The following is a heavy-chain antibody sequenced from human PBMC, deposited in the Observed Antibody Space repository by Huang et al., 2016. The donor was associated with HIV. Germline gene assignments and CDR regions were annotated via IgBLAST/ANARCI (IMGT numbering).Heavy chain of an antibody. D-gene: IGHD6-6*01. Sequence: QVQLVQSGAEVKKPGSSVKVSCQASGGTFSTYAISWVRQAPGQGLEWMGGILTIFGTANHEQKVQGTVTITADEFTSTAYMELSSLRSEDTALYYCARGRTRSSLYDSYYGLDVWGQGTTVTVSS. V-gene: IGHV1-69*01. J-gene: IGHJ6*02. CDR3: ARGRTRSSLYDSYYGLDV. CDR2: ILTIFGTA. CDR1: GGTFSTYA.